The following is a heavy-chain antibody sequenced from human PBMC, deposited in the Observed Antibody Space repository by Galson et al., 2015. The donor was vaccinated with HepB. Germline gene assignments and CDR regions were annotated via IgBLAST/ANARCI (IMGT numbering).Heavy chain of an antibody. CDR3: ARGIAVRPHWYFDL. Sequence: SVKVSCKASGYTFTSYYMHWVRQAPGQGLEWMGIINPSGGSTSYAQKFQGRVTLTRDTSTSTFYMELSSLRSGDTAVFYCARGIAVRPHWYFDLWGRGTLVTVSS. J-gene: IGHJ2*01. CDR2: INPSGGST. V-gene: IGHV1-46*01. CDR1: GYTFTSYY. D-gene: IGHD6-6*01.